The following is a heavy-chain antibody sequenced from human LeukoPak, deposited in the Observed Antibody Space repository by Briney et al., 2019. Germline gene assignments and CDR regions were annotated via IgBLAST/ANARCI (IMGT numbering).Heavy chain of an antibody. Sequence: DSDTRYSPSFQGQVTISADKSISTAYLQWSSLKASDTAMYYCARRDQNCSGGSCYPYYFDYWGQGTLVTVSS. V-gene: IGHV5-51*01. D-gene: IGHD2-15*01. CDR2: DSDT. J-gene: IGHJ4*02. CDR3: ARRDQNCSGGSCYPYYFDY.